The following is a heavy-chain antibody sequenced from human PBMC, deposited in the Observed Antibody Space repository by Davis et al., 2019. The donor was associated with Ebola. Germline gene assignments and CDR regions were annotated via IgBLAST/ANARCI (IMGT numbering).Heavy chain of an antibody. Sequence: GESLKISCAASGFTFSSYWMSWVRQAPGKGLEWVANIKQDGSEKYYVDSVKGRFTISRDNAKNSLYLQMNSLRDEDTAVYYCARGTRGWYFDLWGRGTLVTVSS. CDR2: IKQDGSEK. CDR3: ARGTRGWYFDL. J-gene: IGHJ2*01. D-gene: IGHD3-16*01. CDR1: GFTFSSYW. V-gene: IGHV3-7*04.